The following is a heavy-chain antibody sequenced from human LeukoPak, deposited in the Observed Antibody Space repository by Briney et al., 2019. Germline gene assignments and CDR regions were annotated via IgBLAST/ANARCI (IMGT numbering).Heavy chain of an antibody. D-gene: IGHD3-22*01. J-gene: IGHJ4*02. CDR2: ISYDGSNK. CDR1: GFTFSSYG. CDR3: AKGDYYDSSGFCDY. V-gene: IGHV3-30*18. Sequence: PGGSLRLSCAASGFTFSSYGMHWVRQAPGKGLEWVAVISYDGSNKYYADSVKGRFTISRDNSKNTLYLQMNSLRAEDTAVYYCAKGDYYDSSGFCDYWGQGTLVTVSS.